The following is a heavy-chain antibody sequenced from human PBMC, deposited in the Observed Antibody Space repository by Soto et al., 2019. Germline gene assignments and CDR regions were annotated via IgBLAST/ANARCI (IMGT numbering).Heavy chain of an antibody. V-gene: IGHV3-23*01. CDR1: GFTISSRDNHA. CDR2: ISSDGSNR. Sequence: PGGSLRLSCAASGFTISSRDNHAMSWVRQAPGKGPEWISTISSDGSNRHYADSVLGRFTISRDSSRNTVNRDMNSLSAEDTAVYYCARESEDLTSNFDYWGQGTLVTVSS. J-gene: IGHJ4*02. CDR3: ARESEDLTSNFDY.